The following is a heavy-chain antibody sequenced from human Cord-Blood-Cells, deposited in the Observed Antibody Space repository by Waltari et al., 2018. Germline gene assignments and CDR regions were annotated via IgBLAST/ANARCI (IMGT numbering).Heavy chain of an antibody. V-gene: IGHV4-34*01. J-gene: IGHJ4*02. CDR2: INHSGST. Sequence: QVQLQQWGAGLLKPSETLSLTCAVYGGSFSGYYWSWIRQPPGMGLEWIGEINHSGSTNYNPSLKSRVTISVDTSKNQFSLKLSSVTAADTAVYYCARVIAAAGTPNFDYWGQGTLVTVSS. CDR1: GGSFSGYY. D-gene: IGHD6-13*01. CDR3: ARVIAAAGTPNFDY.